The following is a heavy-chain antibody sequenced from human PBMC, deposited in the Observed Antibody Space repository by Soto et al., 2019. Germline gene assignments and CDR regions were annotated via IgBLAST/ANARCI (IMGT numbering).Heavy chain of an antibody. CDR2: IKQDGSEK. CDR3: AREGAVAWEGGAFDI. Sequence: EVQLVESGGGLVQPGGSLRLSCAASGFTFSSYWMSWVRQAPGKGLEWVANIKQDGSEKYYVDSVKGRFTISRDNAKNSLYLQMNSLRAEDTAVYYCAREGAVAWEGGAFDIWGQWTMVTVYS. D-gene: IGHD6-19*01. V-gene: IGHV3-7*01. J-gene: IGHJ3*02. CDR1: GFTFSSYW.